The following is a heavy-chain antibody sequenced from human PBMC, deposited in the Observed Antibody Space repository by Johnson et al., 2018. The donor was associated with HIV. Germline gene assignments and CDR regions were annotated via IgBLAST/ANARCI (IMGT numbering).Heavy chain of an antibody. CDR3: ARDRDERWLLQPPRGAFDI. Sequence: VQLVESGGGLVQPGGSLRLSCGASGFTFSDHWMQWVRQVPGKGLVWVSRINGDGTGSTYADSVKGRFTIARDNAKNTLYLEMNSLRAEDTAVYYCARDRDERWLLQPPRGAFDIWGRGTMVTVSS. CDR2: INGDGTGS. D-gene: IGHD3-22*01. CDR1: GFTFSDHW. V-gene: IGHV3-74*01. J-gene: IGHJ3*02.